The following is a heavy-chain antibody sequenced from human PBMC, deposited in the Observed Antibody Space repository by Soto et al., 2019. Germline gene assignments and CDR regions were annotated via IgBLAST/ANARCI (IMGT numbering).Heavy chain of an antibody. V-gene: IGHV4-59*08. D-gene: IGHD2-15*01. J-gene: IGHJ5*02. CDR3: ARHARCTGGSCYYWFDP. CDR1: GGSISSYY. CDR2: IYYSGST. Sequence: SETLSLTCTVSGGSISSYYWSWIRQPPGKGLEWIGYIYYSGSTNYNPSLKSRVTISVDTSKNQFSLKLSSVTAADTAVYYCARHARCTGGSCYYWFDPWGQGTLVTVSS.